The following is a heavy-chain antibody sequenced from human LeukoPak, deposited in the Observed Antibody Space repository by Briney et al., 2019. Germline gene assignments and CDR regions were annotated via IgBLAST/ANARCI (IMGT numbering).Heavy chain of an antibody. D-gene: IGHD5-18*01. Sequence: GGSLRLSCAASGFTFSSYAMHWVRQAPGKGLEWVAVISYDGSNKYYADSVKGRFTISRDNSKNTLCLQMNSLRAEDTAVYYCARDTAMGEYYFDYWGQGTLVTVSS. CDR2: ISYDGSNK. CDR3: ARDTAMGEYYFDY. CDR1: GFTFSSYA. V-gene: IGHV3-30-3*01. J-gene: IGHJ4*02.